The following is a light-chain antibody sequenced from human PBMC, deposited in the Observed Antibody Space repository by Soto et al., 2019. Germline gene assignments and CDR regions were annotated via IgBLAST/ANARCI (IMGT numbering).Light chain of an antibody. CDR2: DAS. V-gene: IGKV3-11*01. J-gene: IGKJ4*01. CDR3: QHRSEWPPRLT. CDR1: RSVSSY. Sequence: EIVLTQSPATLSLSPGERATLSCRASRSVSSYLAWYQQKPGRAPTLLIYDASYRATGLPARFSGSGSGTEFTLTISSLAQEDFAVYYCQHRSEWPPRLTFGGGTKVEIQ.